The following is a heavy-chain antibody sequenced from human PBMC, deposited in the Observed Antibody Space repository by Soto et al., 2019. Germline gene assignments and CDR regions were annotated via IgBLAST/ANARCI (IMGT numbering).Heavy chain of an antibody. CDR1: GFSVKRYW. CDR3: GKGKELGVVRYGLDA. D-gene: IGHD3-3*01. V-gene: IGHV3-74*01. J-gene: IGHJ6*02. CDR2: FGGDENYT. Sequence: PGGSLRLSCGASGFSVKRYWMHWVRQAPGKGLVWLSRFGGDENYTDYADSVRGRFTISRDIAKNTIYLQMNSLGAEDTAVYYCGKGKELGVVRYGLDAWGQGTTVTVSS.